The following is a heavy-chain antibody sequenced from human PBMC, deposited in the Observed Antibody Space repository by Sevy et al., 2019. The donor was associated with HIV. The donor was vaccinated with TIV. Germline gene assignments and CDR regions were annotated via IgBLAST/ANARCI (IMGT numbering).Heavy chain of an antibody. CDR1: GFTFSSYS. CDR2: ISSSSSYI. J-gene: IGHJ4*02. CDR3: ARGLGSSSSGGDVDY. D-gene: IGHD6-6*01. Sequence: GGSLRLSCAASGFTFSSYSMNWVRQAPGKGLEWVSSISSSSSYIYYADSVKGRFTISRANAKNSLYLQMNSLRAEDTAVYYCARGLGSSSSGGDVDYWGQGTLVTVSS. V-gene: IGHV3-21*01.